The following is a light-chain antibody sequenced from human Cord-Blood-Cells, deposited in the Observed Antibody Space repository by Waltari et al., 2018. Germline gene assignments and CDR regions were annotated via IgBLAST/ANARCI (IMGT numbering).Light chain of an antibody. J-gene: IGLJ2*01. CDR2: YDS. CDR3: QVWDSSSDHVV. CDR1: NIGSKS. Sequence: SYVLTQPPSVSVAPGKTARITSGGNNIGSKSVPWYQQKPGQAPVLVIYYDSDRPSGIPERFSGSNSGNTATLTISRVEAGDEADYYCQVWDSSSDHVVFGGGTKLTVL. V-gene: IGLV3-21*04.